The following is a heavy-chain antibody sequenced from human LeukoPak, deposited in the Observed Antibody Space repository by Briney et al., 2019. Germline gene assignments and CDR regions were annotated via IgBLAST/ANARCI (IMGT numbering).Heavy chain of an antibody. CDR3: ARDGGGSYGDY. D-gene: IGHD1-26*01. J-gene: IGHJ4*02. Sequence: GGSLRLSCTASGFTFSGYSMNWIRQAPGKGLEWVSSFGTRSTSIYHAGSVKGRFAISRDNAKNSLYLQMNSLRAEDTAVYYCARDGGGSYGDYWGQGTLVTVSS. CDR1: GFTFSGYS. V-gene: IGHV3-21*01. CDR2: FGTRSTSI.